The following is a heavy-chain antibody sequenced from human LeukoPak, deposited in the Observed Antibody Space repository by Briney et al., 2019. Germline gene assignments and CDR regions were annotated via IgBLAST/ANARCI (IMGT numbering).Heavy chain of an antibody. CDR2: ISSSGSAI. J-gene: IGHJ4*02. CDR3: AKGGSLGY. D-gene: IGHD6-19*01. V-gene: IGHV3-48*03. Sequence: GGSLRLSCAASGFTFSTYEMNWVRQAPGKGLEWVSKISSSGSAIYYADSVKGRFTISRDNAKSTLYLQMNSLRVEDTAVYYCAKGGSLGYWGQGTLVTVSS. CDR1: GFTFSTYE.